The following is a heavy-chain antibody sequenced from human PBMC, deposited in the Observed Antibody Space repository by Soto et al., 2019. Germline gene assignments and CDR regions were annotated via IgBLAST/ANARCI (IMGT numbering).Heavy chain of an antibody. Sequence: QVQLQESGPGLVKPSETLSLTCTLSGDPITSGGFYWTWIRQHPAKGLELIGYIYYSGVSYYNPSLXXXAXXSVATSKTQFSLSLRSVSAADTVMSYCARDLRGRRSGRFDPWGQGTLVTVSS. D-gene: IGHD3-10*01. CDR3: ARDLRGRRSGRFDP. CDR2: IYYSGVS. V-gene: IGHV4-31*03. J-gene: IGHJ5*02. CDR1: GDPITSGGFY.